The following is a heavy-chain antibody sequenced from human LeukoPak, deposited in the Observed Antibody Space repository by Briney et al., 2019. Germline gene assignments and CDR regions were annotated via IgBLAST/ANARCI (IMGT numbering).Heavy chain of an antibody. CDR3: ARDYRDYYDSSGYYPNYYYYYYGMDV. D-gene: IGHD3-22*01. CDR2: IIPIFGTA. Sequence: ASVKVSCKASGRTFSSYAISWVRQAPGQGLEWMGGIIPIFGTANYAQKFQGRVTITADESTSTAYMELSSLRSEDTAVYYCARDYRDYYDSSGYYPNYYYYYYGMDVWGQGTTVTVSS. J-gene: IGHJ6*02. CDR1: GRTFSSYA. V-gene: IGHV1-69*13.